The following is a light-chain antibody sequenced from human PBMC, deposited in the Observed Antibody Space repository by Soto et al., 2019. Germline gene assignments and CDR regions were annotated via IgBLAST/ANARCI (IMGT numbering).Light chain of an antibody. Sequence: QSALTQPASVSGSPGQSITISCTGTSNDVGGYNWVSWYQQHPGKAPKLKIYDVSKRPSGVSDRFSGSKSDNTASLTISGLQAGDEADYYCSSYTTTSSVVFGGGTKLTVL. J-gene: IGLJ3*02. V-gene: IGLV2-14*03. CDR3: SSYTTTSSVV. CDR2: DVS. CDR1: SNDVGGYNW.